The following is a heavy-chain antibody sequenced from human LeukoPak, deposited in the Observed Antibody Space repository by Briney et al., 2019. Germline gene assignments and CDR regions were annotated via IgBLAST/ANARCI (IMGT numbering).Heavy chain of an antibody. CDR1: GYTFTRYG. D-gene: IGHD3-22*01. CDR2: ISGYKGNT. CDR3: ARLKGYDSSGYHDY. J-gene: IGHJ4*02. V-gene: IGHV1-18*01. Sequence: ASVKVSCKASGYTFTRYGVSWVRQAPGQGLEWMGWISGYKGNTNYAQNLQGRVTMTTDTSTSTAYMELRSLRSDDTAVYYCARLKGYDSSGYHDYWGQGTLVTVSS.